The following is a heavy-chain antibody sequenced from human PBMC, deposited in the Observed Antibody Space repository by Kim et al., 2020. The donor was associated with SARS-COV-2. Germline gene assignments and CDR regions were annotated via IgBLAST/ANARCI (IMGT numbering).Heavy chain of an antibody. CDR3: AKDMVTMVRGVTGMDV. J-gene: IGHJ6*02. V-gene: IGHV3-33*06. Sequence: VKSRFTISRDNSKNTLYLQMNSLRAEDTAVYYCAKDMVTMVRGVTGMDVWGQGTTVTVSS. D-gene: IGHD3-10*01.